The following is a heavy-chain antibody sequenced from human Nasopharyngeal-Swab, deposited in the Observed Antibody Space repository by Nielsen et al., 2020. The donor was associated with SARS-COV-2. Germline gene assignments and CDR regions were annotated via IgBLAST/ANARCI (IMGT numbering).Heavy chain of an antibody. Sequence: GESLKISCTASGFTFGDYAMSWVRQAPGKGLEWVGFIRSKAYGGTTEYAASVKGRFTISRDDSKSIAYLQMNSLKTEDTAVYYCTRSPIFGVVINDYWGQGTLVTVSS. V-gene: IGHV3-49*04. CDR3: TRSPIFGVVINDY. CDR1: GFTFGDYA. CDR2: IRSKAYGGTT. D-gene: IGHD3-3*01. J-gene: IGHJ4*02.